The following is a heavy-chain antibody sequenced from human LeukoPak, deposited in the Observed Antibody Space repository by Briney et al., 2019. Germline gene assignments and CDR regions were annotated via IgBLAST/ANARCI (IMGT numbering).Heavy chain of an antibody. J-gene: IGHJ4*02. D-gene: IGHD6-19*01. CDR2: INWNGGST. CDR1: GFTFDDYG. V-gene: IGHV3-20*04. Sequence: GGSLRLSCAASGFTFDDYGMSWVRQAPGKGLEWVSGINWNGGSTGYADSVKGRFTISRGNAKNSLYLQMNSLRAEDMALYYCAKGTGGYSSGGYFDYWGQGTLVTVSS. CDR3: AKGTGGYSSGGYFDY.